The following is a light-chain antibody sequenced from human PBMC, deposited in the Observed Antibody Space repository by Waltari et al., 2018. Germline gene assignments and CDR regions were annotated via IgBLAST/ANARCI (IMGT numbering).Light chain of an antibody. Sequence: ETVMTQSPATLSVSPGERATLSCRASQSVSSNLAWYQQKPGQAPRLLIYGASTRATGIPARFSGSGSGTEFTLTISSLQSVDFAVYYCQQYNNWPPLTFGQGTKLEI. V-gene: IGKV3-15*01. CDR1: QSVSSN. J-gene: IGKJ2*01. CDR2: GAS. CDR3: QQYNNWPPLT.